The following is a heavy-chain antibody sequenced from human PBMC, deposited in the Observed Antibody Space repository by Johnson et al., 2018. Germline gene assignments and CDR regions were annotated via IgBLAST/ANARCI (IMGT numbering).Heavy chain of an antibody. J-gene: IGHJ3*02. Sequence: QVQLVQSGGGVVQPGRSLRLSCAASGFTFSSYGMHWVRQAPGKGLEWVAVISYDGSNKYYADSVKGRFTISRDNSKNTLYLQMNSRRAEDTAVYSCANPVIRMGADDAFDIWGQGTMVTVSS. D-gene: IGHD1-26*01. CDR2: ISYDGSNK. CDR3: ANPVIRMGADDAFDI. V-gene: IGHV3-30*18. CDR1: GFTFSSYG.